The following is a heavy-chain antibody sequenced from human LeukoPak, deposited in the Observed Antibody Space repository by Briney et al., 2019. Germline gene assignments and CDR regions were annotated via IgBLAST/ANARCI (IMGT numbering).Heavy chain of an antibody. CDR3: ARAQVRWETITPEGFDY. CDR1: GGSFSGYY. Sequence: KPSETLSLTCAVYGGSFSGYYWSWIRQPPGKGLEWIGYIYYSGSTNYNPSLKSRVTISVDTSKNQFSLKLSSVTAADTAVYYCARAQVRWETITPEGFDYWGQGTLVTVSS. D-gene: IGHD1-20*01. J-gene: IGHJ4*02. CDR2: IYYSGST. V-gene: IGHV4-59*01.